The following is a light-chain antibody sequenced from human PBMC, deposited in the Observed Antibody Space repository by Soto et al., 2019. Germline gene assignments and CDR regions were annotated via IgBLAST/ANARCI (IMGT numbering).Light chain of an antibody. CDR2: DAS. J-gene: IGKJ3*01. CDR1: QGISSA. Sequence: AIQLTQSPSSLSACVGDRVTITCRASQGISSALAWYQQKPGKAPKLLIYDASSLESGVPSRFSGSGSGTDFTLTISSLQPEDFATYYCQQFNSYPSFGPGTKVDIK. V-gene: IGKV1-13*02. CDR3: QQFNSYPS.